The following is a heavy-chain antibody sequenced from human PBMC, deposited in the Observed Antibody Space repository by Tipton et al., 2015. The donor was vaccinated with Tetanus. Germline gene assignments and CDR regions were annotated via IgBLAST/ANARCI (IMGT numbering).Heavy chain of an antibody. CDR2: IYYNGNT. CDR3: ARGTWLYTSTYHRHWLDP. CDR1: RGSISSGTFY. V-gene: IGHV4-39*07. Sequence: TLSLTCTVSRGSISSGTFYWDWIRQPPGKGLEWIGNIYYNGNTLENPSLKGRVTLSLDKSKNEFSLTLSSVTAADTAVYYCARGTWLYTSTYHRHWLDPWGQGTLVTVSS. J-gene: IGHJ5*02. D-gene: IGHD6-13*01.